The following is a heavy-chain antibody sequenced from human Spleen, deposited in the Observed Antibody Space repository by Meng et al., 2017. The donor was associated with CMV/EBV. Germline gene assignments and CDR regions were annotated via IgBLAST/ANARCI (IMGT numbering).Heavy chain of an antibody. J-gene: IGHJ3*02. CDR1: GYSISSGYY. D-gene: IGHD1-26*01. Sequence: SETLSLTCTVSGYSISSGYYWGWIRQPPGKGLEWIGSIYHSGSTYYNPSLKSRVTISVDTSKNQFSLKLSSVTAADTAVYYRARQRSSSHIIVGATGAFDIWGQGTMVTVSS. V-gene: IGHV4-38-2*02. CDR3: ARQRSSSHIIVGATGAFDI. CDR2: IYHSGST.